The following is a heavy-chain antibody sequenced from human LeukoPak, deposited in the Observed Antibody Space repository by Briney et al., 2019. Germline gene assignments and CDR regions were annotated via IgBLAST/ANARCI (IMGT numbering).Heavy chain of an antibody. V-gene: IGHV3-23*01. J-gene: IGHJ4*02. CDR2: TSGSGRTT. Sequence: GGSLRLSCAVSGFPFSSHAMSWVRQTPERGLEWVSATSGSGRTTYYADSVEGRFTISRDNSKNMLYLQMNSLRAEDTALYYCVKTSNDILTGWYSFDHWGQGTQVTVSS. CDR1: GFPFSSHA. CDR3: VKTSNDILTGWYSFDH. D-gene: IGHD3-9*01.